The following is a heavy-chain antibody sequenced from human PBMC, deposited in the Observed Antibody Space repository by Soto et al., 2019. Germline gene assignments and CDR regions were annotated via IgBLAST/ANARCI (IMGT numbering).Heavy chain of an antibody. D-gene: IGHD2-15*01. CDR1: GGSISSSSYY. CDR2: IYYSGST. CDR3: AISGWSYCSGGSCYSIGWFDP. V-gene: IGHV4-39*01. J-gene: IGHJ5*02. Sequence: QLQLQESGPGLVKPSETLSLTCTVSGGSISSSSYYWGWIRQPPGKGLEWIGSIYYSGSTYYNPSLKSRVTISVDTSKNQFSLKLSSVTAADTAVYYCAISGWSYCSGGSCYSIGWFDPWGQGTLVTVSS.